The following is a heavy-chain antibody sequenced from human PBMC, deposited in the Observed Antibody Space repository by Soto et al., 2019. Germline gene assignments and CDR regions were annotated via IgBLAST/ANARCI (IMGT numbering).Heavy chain of an antibody. CDR2: IYPGDSDT. D-gene: IGHD2-8*01. Sequence: GESLKISCKGSGYRFSSYWIAWVRQMPGKGLEWMGIIYPGDSDTRYSPSFQGQVTMSVDKSNSTAYLHWSSLKASDTAMYYCGRKGSNGAYYYYGMDVWGQGTTVTVSS. CDR1: GYRFSSYW. CDR3: GRKGSNGAYYYYGMDV. V-gene: IGHV5-51*01. J-gene: IGHJ6*02.